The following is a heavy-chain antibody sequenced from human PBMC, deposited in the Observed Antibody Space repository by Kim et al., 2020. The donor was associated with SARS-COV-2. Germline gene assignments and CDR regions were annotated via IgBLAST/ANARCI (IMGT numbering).Heavy chain of an antibody. CDR1: GFAFSVFE. J-gene: IGHJ4*02. CDR3: VGGGLYYFDC. CDR2: ISGGSGII. Sequence: GGSLRLSCVASGFAFSVFEMNWVRQTPGKGLEWISYISGGSGIISYADSVKGRFTISRDNTKNSLYLQMNSLTVEDAAVYFCVGGGLYYFDCWGQGTLVTVSS. V-gene: IGHV3-48*03. D-gene: IGHD2-8*01.